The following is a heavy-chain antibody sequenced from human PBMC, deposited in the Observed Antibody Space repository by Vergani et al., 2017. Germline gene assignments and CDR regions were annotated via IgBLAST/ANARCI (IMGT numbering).Heavy chain of an antibody. CDR2: IRPKTDGETT. CDR1: GFTFSSAW. D-gene: IGHD3-9*01. CDR3: TXPTKWELRYYFDS. V-gene: IGHV3-15*01. J-gene: IGHJ4*02. Sequence: EVQPVESGGGLVKPGGSLRLSCTTSGFTFSSAWMSWVRQAPGKGLEWVARIRPKTDGETTDYAAPVKGRFTISRDDSKNTLYLQMNSLKTEDTAVYYCTXPTKWELRYYFDSWGQETLVTVSS.